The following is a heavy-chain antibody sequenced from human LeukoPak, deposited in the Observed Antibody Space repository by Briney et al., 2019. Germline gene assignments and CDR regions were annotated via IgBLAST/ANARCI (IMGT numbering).Heavy chain of an antibody. Sequence: GESLKISCKSSGYTFTNCWIAWVRQMPGKGLEWMGIIYPGDSDTKYSPSFQGQVTISADKSISTAYLQWTSLEASDTAMYYCASQGGYYVSSGYPIFPFWGQGALVTVSS. CDR2: IYPGDSDT. D-gene: IGHD3-22*01. V-gene: IGHV5-51*01. CDR1: GYTFTNCW. CDR3: ASQGGYYVSSGYPIFPF. J-gene: IGHJ4*02.